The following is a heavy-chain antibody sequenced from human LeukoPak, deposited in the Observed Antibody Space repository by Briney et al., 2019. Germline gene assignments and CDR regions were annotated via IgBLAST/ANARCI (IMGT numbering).Heavy chain of an antibody. CDR1: GGTFSSYT. J-gene: IGHJ4*02. CDR2: IIPILGIA. D-gene: IGHD1-1*01. Sequence: GSSVKVSCKASGGTFSSYTISWVRQAPGQGLEWMGRIIPILGIANYAQKFQGRVTITADKSTSTAYMELSSLRSEDTAVYYCARETAEYNLLWYFDHWGQGTLVTVSS. V-gene: IGHV1-69*04. CDR3: ARETAEYNLLWYFDH.